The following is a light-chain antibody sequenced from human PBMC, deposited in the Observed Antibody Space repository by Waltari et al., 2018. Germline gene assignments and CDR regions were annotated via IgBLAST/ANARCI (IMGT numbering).Light chain of an antibody. CDR1: TFGNKY. CDR2: QDN. V-gene: IGLV3-1*01. J-gene: IGLJ2*01. Sequence: YELTQPPSVSASPGQTAIITCSGDTFGNKYTFWYQQRPGQSPVLLIYQDNRRPSGIPERFSGSNSGNTATLTITETQAVDEADYFCQTWDTTIDVAFGGGTRLTVL. CDR3: QTWDTTIDVA.